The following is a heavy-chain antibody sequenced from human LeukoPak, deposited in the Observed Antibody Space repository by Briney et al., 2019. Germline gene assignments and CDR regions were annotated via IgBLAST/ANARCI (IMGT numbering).Heavy chain of an antibody. CDR3: AKARVTTGYYMQVDY. V-gene: IGHV3-23*01. CDR2: ISASGTT. CDR1: GFIFSTYA. D-gene: IGHD3-9*01. Sequence: GGSLRLSCAASGFIFSTYAMTWVRQAPGKGLGWVSVISASGTTHYADSMKGRFTISRDNSKNTVYLQLSSLRPEDTAVYYCAKARVTTGYYMQVDYWGHGTLVTVSP. J-gene: IGHJ4*01.